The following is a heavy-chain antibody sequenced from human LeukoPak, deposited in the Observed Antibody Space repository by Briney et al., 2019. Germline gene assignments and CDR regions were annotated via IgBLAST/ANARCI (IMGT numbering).Heavy chain of an antibody. D-gene: IGHD4-11*01. Sequence: PGGSLRLSCAASVFTFSTYWMSWARQAPGKGLEWVANIKQDESEKYYMDSVKGRFTISRDNAKNSLSLQMSSLRADDTAVYYCARVGRDSKYGYFDFWGQGTLVTVSS. CDR1: VFTFSTYW. CDR2: IKQDESEK. J-gene: IGHJ4*02. CDR3: ARVGRDSKYGYFDF. V-gene: IGHV3-7*01.